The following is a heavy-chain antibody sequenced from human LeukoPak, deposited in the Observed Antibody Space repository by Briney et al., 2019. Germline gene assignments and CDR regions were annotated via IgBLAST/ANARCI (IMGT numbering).Heavy chain of an antibody. CDR2: IFYCGSN. D-gene: IGHD1-26*01. Sequence: PSETLSLTCTVSGGSISGYYWSWIRQPPGKGLEWLGYIFYCGSNNYNPSLKNRVTISVDTYKNQFFLTLSSVTAAATAVYYCARGEWDLLFDYWGQGTLVTVSS. V-gene: IGHV4-59*01. J-gene: IGHJ4*02. CDR1: GGSISGYY. CDR3: ARGEWDLLFDY.